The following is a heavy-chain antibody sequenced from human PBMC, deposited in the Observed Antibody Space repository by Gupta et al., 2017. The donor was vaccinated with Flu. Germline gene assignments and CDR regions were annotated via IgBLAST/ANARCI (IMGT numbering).Heavy chain of an antibody. V-gene: IGHV3-23*01. J-gene: IGHJ4*02. CDR1: GLTFSDYA. Sequence: EVQLLESGGGVVQPGESLRLSCLVSGLTFSDYAMNWVRQAPGKGLEWLSTVGDGGARTDYADSVMGRFTISRDNAKNTMYLQMNSLTGDDTAVYYCAKDRSATHELDYWGQGALVTVSA. CDR3: AKDRSATHELDY. CDR2: VGDGGART. D-gene: IGHD2-15*01.